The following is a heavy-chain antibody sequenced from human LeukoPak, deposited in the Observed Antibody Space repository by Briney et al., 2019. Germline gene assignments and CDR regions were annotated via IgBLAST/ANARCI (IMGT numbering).Heavy chain of an antibody. V-gene: IGHV4-59*08. Sequence: PSETLSLTCAVSGGSISSYYWSWIRQPPGKGLEWIGYIYYSGSTNYNPSLKSRVTISVDTSKNQFSLKLSSVTAADTAVYYCARHQRYDAFDIWGQGTMVTVSS. J-gene: IGHJ3*02. CDR2: IYYSGST. CDR1: GGSISSYY. CDR3: ARHQRYDAFDI.